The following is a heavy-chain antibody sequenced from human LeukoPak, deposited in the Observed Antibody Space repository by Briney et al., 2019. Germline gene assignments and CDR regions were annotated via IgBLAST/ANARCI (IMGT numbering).Heavy chain of an antibody. CDR2: INPNSGGT. V-gene: IGHV1-2*04. J-gene: IGHJ4*02. CDR1: GYTFTGYY. D-gene: IGHD3-16*01. Sequence: ASVKVSCKASGYTFTGYYMHWVRQAPGQGLEWMGWINPNSGGTNYAQKFQGWVTMTRDTSISTAYMELSRLRSDDTAVYYCARGQKAYDYVWGSTDYRGSDYWGRGTLVTVSS. CDR3: ARGQKAYDYVWGSTDYRGSDY.